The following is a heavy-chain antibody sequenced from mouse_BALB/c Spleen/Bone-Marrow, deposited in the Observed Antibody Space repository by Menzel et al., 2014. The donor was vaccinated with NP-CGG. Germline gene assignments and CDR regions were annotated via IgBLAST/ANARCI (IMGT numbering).Heavy chain of an antibody. CDR1: GFTFTDYY. V-gene: IGHV7-3*02. D-gene: IGHD1-1*01. CDR3: ARGWITTGFAY. J-gene: IGHJ3*01. Sequence: EVQLVESGGGLVQPGGSLRLSCATSGFTFTDYYMSWVRQPPGKALEWLGFIRNKANGYTTEYSASVKGRFTISRDNSQSILYLQMNTLRAEDSATYYCARGWITTGFAYWGQGTLVTVS. CDR2: IRNKANGYTT.